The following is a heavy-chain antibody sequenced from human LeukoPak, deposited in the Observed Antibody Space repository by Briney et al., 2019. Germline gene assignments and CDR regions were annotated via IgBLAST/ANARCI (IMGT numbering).Heavy chain of an antibody. CDR2: IKKDGSEK. V-gene: IGHV3-7*01. CDR1: GFTFSSYW. Sequence: GGSLRLSCAASGFTFSSYWMSWVRQAPGKGLEWVANIKKDGSEKCYVGSVKGRFTISRDNAKNSLYLQMNSLRAEDTAVYYCARDLYRIVVVPHYFDYWGQGTLVTVSS. J-gene: IGHJ4*02. D-gene: IGHD3-22*01. CDR3: ARDLYRIVVVPHYFDY.